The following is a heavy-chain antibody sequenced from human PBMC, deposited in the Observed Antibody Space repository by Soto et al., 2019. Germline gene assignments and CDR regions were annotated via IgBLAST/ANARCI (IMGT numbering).Heavy chain of an antibody. CDR1: GFTFSSYG. D-gene: IGHD3-9*01. CDR3: ARPFDRYFDWSHDYFDY. CDR2: ISYDGSNK. V-gene: IGHV3-30*03. Sequence: HPGGSLRLSCSASGFTFSSYGMHWVRQAPGKGLEWVAVISYDGSNKYYADSVKGRFTISRDNSKNTLYLQMNSLRAEDTAVYYCARPFDRYFDWSHDYFDYWGQGTLVTVSS. J-gene: IGHJ4*02.